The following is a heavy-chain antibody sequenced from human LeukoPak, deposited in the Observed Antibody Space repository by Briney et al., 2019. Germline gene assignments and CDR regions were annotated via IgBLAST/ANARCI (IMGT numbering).Heavy chain of an antibody. CDR1: GNSISSGDNY. J-gene: IGHJ4*02. D-gene: IGHD3-16*01. CDR2: IYTSGST. CDR3: AKNVWGTSPYYFDD. Sequence: SETLSLTCTVSGNSISSGDNYWSWIRQPAGKGLEWIGRIYTSGSTNYNPSLKSRVTISGDTSKNQFSLRLSSVTAADTAVYYCAKNVWGTSPYYFDDWGQGTLVTVSS. V-gene: IGHV4-61*02.